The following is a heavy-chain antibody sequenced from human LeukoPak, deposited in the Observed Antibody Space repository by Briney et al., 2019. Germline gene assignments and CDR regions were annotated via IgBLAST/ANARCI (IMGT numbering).Heavy chain of an antibody. V-gene: IGHV3-20*04. CDR3: ARVDCSNTSCSQYYFDY. J-gene: IGHJ4*02. D-gene: IGHD2-2*01. CDR2: INWNGGST. CDR1: GFIFDDYG. Sequence: GGSLRLSCAASGFIFDDYGMSWVRQAPGKGLEWVSGINWNGGSTGYADSVKGRFTISRDNAKNSLYLQMNSLRAEDTAFYYCARVDCSNTSCSQYYFDYWGQETLVTVSS.